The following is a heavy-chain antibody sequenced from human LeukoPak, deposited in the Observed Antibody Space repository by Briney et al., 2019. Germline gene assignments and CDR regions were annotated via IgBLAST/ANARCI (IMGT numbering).Heavy chain of an antibody. CDR3: ARDYCSSTSCLFDY. V-gene: IGHV1-2*06. J-gene: IGHJ4*02. CDR2: INPNSGDT. Sequence: SVXXXXKASXXXXXGXHMXXVRQAPGQGLEWMGRINPNSGDTNYAQNFQGRVTMTRDTSISTAYMELSRLRSDDTAVYYCARDYCSSTSCLFDYWGQGTLVTVSS. CDR1: XXXXXGXH. D-gene: IGHD2-2*01.